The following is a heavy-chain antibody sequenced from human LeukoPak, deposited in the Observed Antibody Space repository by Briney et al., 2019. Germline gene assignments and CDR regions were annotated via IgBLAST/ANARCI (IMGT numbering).Heavy chain of an antibody. V-gene: IGHV3-74*01. CDR2: VKSDGSNP. D-gene: IGHD3-22*01. CDR1: RFSFSNYW. Sequence: PGGSLRLSCAASRFSFSNYWMHWVRQAPGKGLVWVSRVKSDGSNPSYADSVNGRFTIPRDNPENMLYLQINSLRAEDTAVYYCARDYDSSGYYPLDYWRQGTLVTVSS. CDR3: ARDYDSSGYYPLDY. J-gene: IGHJ4*02.